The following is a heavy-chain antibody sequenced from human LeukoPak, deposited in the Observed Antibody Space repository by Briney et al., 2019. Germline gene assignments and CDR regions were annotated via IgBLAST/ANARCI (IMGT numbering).Heavy chain of an antibody. CDR2: ISSTCSTI. CDR1: GCTFSKYE. J-gene: IGHJ3*01. CDR3: ARDRELPWYAFDL. V-gene: IGHV3-48*03. D-gene: IGHD1-7*01. Sequence: GVSVTLSCAASGCTFSKYEINWVRQAPGKGLEWVSYISSTCSTIYYADSVKGRFTISRDNAKKSLYLQMNSLRAEDTAVYYCARDRELPWYAFDLWGQGTMVTVSS.